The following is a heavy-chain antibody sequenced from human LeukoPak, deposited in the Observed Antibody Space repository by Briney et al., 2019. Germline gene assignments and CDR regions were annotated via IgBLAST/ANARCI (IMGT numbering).Heavy chain of an antibody. CDR3: ARKYYCDSSGYYYDDAFDI. Sequence: ASVKVSCKASGYTFTAYCMHWVRQAPGQGLEWMGRINPNSGGTNYALNFQGRVTMTRDTSISTAYMELGRLRSDDTAVYYCARKYYCDSSGYYYDDAFDIWGQGTMVTVSS. J-gene: IGHJ3*02. V-gene: IGHV1-2*06. D-gene: IGHD3-22*01. CDR2: INPNSGGT. CDR1: GYTFTAYC.